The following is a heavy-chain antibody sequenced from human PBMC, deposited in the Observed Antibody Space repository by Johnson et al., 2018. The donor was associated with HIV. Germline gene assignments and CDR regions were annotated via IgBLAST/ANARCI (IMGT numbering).Heavy chain of an antibody. CDR2: IYSGGST. V-gene: IGHV3-66*02. Sequence: VLLVESGGGLVQPGGSLRLSCAASGFTVSSNYMSWVRQAPGKGLEWVSVIYSGGSTYYADSVKGRFTISRDNSKNTLYLQMNSLRAEDTAVYYCASPSGCSRLAFDIWGQGTMVTVSS. CDR1: GFTVSSNY. D-gene: IGHD1-26*01. CDR3: ASPSGCSRLAFDI. J-gene: IGHJ3*02.